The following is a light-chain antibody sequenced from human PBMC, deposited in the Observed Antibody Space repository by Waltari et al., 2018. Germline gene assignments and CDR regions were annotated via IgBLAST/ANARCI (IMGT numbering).Light chain of an antibody. Sequence: DIQMTQSPSSLSASVGDRVTITCRASQDINNNLAWYQQKPGQPPTLLICAASTLQSGGPTRLSGSGSGPDFTLTISSLQPEDFAVYYCQQRSNWPPTFGGGTKVEIK. CDR3: QQRSNWPPT. J-gene: IGKJ4*01. CDR1: QDINNN. CDR2: AAS. V-gene: IGKV1-27*01.